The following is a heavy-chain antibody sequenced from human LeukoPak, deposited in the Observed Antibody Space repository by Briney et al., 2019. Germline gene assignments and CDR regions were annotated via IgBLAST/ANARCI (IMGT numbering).Heavy chain of an antibody. CDR1: GGSISSGSYY. V-gene: IGHV4-61*02. D-gene: IGHD6-19*01. CDR3: ARDRGVAGILDY. Sequence: PSETLSLTCTVSGGSISSGSYYWSWIRQPAGKGLEWIGRIYTSGSTNYNPSLRSRVTISVDTSKNQFSLKLSSVTAADTAVYYCARDRGVAGILDYWGQGTLVTVSS. J-gene: IGHJ4*02. CDR2: IYTSGST.